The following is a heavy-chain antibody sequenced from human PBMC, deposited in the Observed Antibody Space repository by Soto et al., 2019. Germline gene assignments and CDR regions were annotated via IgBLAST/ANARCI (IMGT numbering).Heavy chain of an antibody. J-gene: IGHJ6*02. Sequence: SETLSLTCPVSGGSISSSSYYWGWIRQPPGKGLEWIGSIYYSGSTYYNPSLKSRVTISVDTSKNQFSLKLSSVTAADTAVYYCARRPLTTAYYYYGMDVWGQGTKVTVSS. D-gene: IGHD4-17*01. CDR1: GGSISSSSYY. CDR2: IYYSGST. CDR3: ARRPLTTAYYYYGMDV. V-gene: IGHV4-39*01.